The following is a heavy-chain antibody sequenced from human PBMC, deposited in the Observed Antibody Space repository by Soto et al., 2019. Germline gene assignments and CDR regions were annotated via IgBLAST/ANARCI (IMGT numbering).Heavy chain of an antibody. J-gene: IGHJ5*02. D-gene: IGHD1-7*01. Sequence: SDTLSLTCTVSGGSVRDGSYYWAWLRQPPGKGLEWIGHIYHSGSTIYNPSLKSRVTISIDTSKSQFSLNLNPMTAADTAVYYCAGYNWNYYFDPWGQGTLVTVSS. CDR3: AGYNWNYYFDP. V-gene: IGHV4-61*01. CDR1: GGSVRDGSYY. CDR2: IYHSGST.